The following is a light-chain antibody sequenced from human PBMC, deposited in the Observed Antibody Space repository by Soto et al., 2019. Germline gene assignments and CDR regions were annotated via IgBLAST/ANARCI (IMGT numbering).Light chain of an antibody. CDR1: SSNIGSNT. CDR3: AALDDSLNGVV. J-gene: IGLJ2*01. Sequence: QSVLTQPPLASGTPGQRVTISCSGSSSNIGSNTVNWYQQLPGTAPKLLIYSNNQRPSGVPDRFSGSESGTSASLAISGLKSEDEAEYYCAALDDSLNGVVFGGGTKLTVL. V-gene: IGLV1-44*01. CDR2: SNN.